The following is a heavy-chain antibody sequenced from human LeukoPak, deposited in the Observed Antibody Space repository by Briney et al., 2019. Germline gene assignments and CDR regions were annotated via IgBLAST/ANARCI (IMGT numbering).Heavy chain of an antibody. J-gene: IGHJ3*02. D-gene: IGHD6-13*01. CDR3: ARGPFIAAAAPGAFDI. CDR2: IYYSGST. V-gene: IGHV4-39*01. CDR1: GGSISSSSYY. Sequence: PSETLSLTCTVSGGSISSSSYYWGWIRQPPGKGLEWIGSIYYSGSTYYNPSLESRVTISVDTSKSQFSLKLSSVTAADTAVYYCARGPFIAAAAPGAFDIWGQGTMVTVSS.